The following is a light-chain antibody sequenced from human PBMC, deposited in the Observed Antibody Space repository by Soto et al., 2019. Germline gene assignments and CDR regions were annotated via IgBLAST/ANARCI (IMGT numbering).Light chain of an antibody. CDR1: QSVFGY. CDR3: QQRSDSPPLT. Sequence: VLTQSPATLSLSPGDRATLSCRASQSVFGYLAWYQHKPGQAPRLLIYDAYKRATGVPAMFSGSGSETDFTLIISSLEPEDFAVYYCQQRSDSPPLTFGGGTRVEIK. CDR2: DAY. V-gene: IGKV3-11*01. J-gene: IGKJ4*01.